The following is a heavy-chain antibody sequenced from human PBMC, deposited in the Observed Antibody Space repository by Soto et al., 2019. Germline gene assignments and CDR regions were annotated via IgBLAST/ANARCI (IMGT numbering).Heavy chain of an antibody. V-gene: IGHV1-46*01. CDR2: INPSGGST. Sequence: ASVKVSCKASGYTFTDYYMHWVRQAPGQGLEWMGIINPSGGSTSYAQKFQGRVTMTRDTSTSTVYMGLSSLRSEDTAVYYCARPRRSVDYFDYWGQGTLVTVSS. J-gene: IGHJ4*02. CDR1: GYTFTDYY. D-gene: IGHD6-6*01. CDR3: ARPRRSVDYFDY.